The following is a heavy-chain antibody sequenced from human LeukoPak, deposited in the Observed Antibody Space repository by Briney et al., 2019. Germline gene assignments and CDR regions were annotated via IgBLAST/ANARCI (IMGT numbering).Heavy chain of an antibody. D-gene: IGHD6-13*01. J-gene: IGHJ3*02. CDR3: ARERIAAARPNAFDI. CDR1: GFTFSSYS. Sequence: GGSLRLSCAASGFTFSSYSMNWVRQAPGKGLEWVSSISSSSSYIYYADSVKGRFTIFRDNAKNSLYLQMNSLRAEDTAVYYCARERIAAARPNAFDIWGQGTMVTVSS. CDR2: ISSSSSYI. V-gene: IGHV3-21*01.